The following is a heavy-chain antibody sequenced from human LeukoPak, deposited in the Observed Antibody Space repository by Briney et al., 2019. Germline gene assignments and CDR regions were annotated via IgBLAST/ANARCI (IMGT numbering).Heavy chain of an antibody. CDR1: GGTFTSDA. CDR3: ARDVGDIVVVPATLKLDS. CDR2: IIPMFGTV. V-gene: IGHV1-69*06. Sequence: SVKVSCKASGGTFTSDAISWVRQAPGQGLEWMGRIIPMFGTVKYAKKFQGRVTVTADKSASTAYMKLRSLRSEDTAVYYCARDVGDIVVVPATLKLDSWGQGTLITVSS. D-gene: IGHD2-2*01. J-gene: IGHJ4*02.